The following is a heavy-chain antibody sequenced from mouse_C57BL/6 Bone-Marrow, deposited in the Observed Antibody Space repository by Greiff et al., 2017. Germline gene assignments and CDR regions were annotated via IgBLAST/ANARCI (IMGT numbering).Heavy chain of an antibody. D-gene: IGHD1-1*01. CDR2: ISSGGSYT. Sequence: EVKLMESGGDLVKPGGSLKLSCAASGFTFSSYGMSWVRQTPDKRLEWVATISSGGSYTYYPDSVKGRFTISRDNAKNTLYLQMSSLKSEDTAMYYCARHLTTDYFDYWGQGTTLTVSS. CDR1: GFTFSSYG. J-gene: IGHJ2*01. V-gene: IGHV5-6*01. CDR3: ARHLTTDYFDY.